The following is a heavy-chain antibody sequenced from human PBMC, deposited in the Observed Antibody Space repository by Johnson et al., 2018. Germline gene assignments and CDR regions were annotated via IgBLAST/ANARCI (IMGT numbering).Heavy chain of an antibody. D-gene: IGHD5-18*01. CDR2: ISWAGGSV. V-gene: IGHV3-9*01. J-gene: IGHJ1*01. CDR3: AKGFGYSYSAGYFQQ. CDR1: GFTFHDSA. Sequence: EVQLVESGGGLGQPGESLRLSCAASGFTFHDSAMHWVRQPPGKGLEGVSGISWAGGSVGYGDSVKGPLTIAIDNAKDSLSLQMNSQRGDDPALYYCAKGFGYSYSAGYFQQWGPGTLATVAS.